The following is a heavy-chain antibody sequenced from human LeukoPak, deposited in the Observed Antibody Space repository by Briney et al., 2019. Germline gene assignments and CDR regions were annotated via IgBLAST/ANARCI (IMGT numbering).Heavy chain of an antibody. CDR2: ISYDGSSK. CDR1: GFTFSSYG. Sequence: PGGSLRLPCAASGFTFSSYGMHWVRQAPGKGLEWVAVISYDGSSKYYADSVKGRFTIPRDNSKNTLYLQMNSLRAEDTAVYYCAKETLWGDYYGSGSPADYWGQGTLVTVSS. J-gene: IGHJ4*02. D-gene: IGHD3-10*01. V-gene: IGHV3-30*18. CDR3: AKETLWGDYYGSGSPADY.